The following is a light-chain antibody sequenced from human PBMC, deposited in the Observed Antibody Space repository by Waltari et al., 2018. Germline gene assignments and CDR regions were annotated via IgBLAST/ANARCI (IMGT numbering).Light chain of an antibody. CDR1: QTVSSN. CDR3: QQYNNWPHT. V-gene: IGKV3-15*01. Sequence: EIVMTQSPATLSVSPGERATLYCRASQTVSSNLAWYQQKPGQAPRLLIYGASTRATGIPARFSGSESGTEFTLTISSLQSEDFAVYYCQQYNNWPHTFGQGTKLEIK. J-gene: IGKJ2*01. CDR2: GAS.